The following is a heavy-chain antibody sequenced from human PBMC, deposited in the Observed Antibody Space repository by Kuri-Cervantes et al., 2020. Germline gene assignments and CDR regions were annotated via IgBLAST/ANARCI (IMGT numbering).Heavy chain of an antibody. J-gene: IGHJ6*03. CDR3: ASEQLDQTLDYYYTDV. D-gene: IGHD6-6*01. CDR1: GYTFASYD. V-gene: IGHV1-8*01. Sequence: ASVKVSCKASGYTFASYDINWVRQATGRGLEWMGWMNPNSGNTGYAQKFQGRVTITRDTSASTAYMELSSLRSEDTAVYYCASEQLDQTLDYYYTDVWGKGTTVTVSS. CDR2: MNPNSGNT.